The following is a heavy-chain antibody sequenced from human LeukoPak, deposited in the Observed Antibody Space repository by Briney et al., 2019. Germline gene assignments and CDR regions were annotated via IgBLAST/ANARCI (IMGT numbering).Heavy chain of an antibody. Sequence: GGSLRLSCAASGFTFSTYAMSWVRQAPGKGLEWVSAITGSGDSTYYADSVKGRFTISRDNAKNSLYLQMNSLRAEDTAVYYCASCKREFGGYYYYYMDVWGKGTTVTISS. D-gene: IGHD3-10*01. CDR3: ASCKREFGGYYYYYMDV. V-gene: IGHV3-23*01. CDR2: ITGSGDST. J-gene: IGHJ6*03. CDR1: GFTFSTYA.